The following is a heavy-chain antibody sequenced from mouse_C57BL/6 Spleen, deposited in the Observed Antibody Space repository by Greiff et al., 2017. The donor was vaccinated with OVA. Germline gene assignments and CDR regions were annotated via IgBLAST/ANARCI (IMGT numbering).Heavy chain of an antibody. V-gene: IGHV2-6*03. Sequence: VQLQESGPGLVAPSQCLSITCTVSGFSLTSYGVNWVRQPPGKGLEWLVVIWSDGSTTNNSALKSRLSISKDNSKSQVFLKMHSLQTDDTAMYYCARPYDFYYAMDYWGQGTSVTVSS. CDR3: ARPYDFYYAMDY. CDR2: IWSDGST. D-gene: IGHD2-12*01. J-gene: IGHJ4*01. CDR1: GFSLTSYG.